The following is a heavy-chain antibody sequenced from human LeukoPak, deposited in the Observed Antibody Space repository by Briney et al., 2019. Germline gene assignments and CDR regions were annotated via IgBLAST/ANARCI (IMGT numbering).Heavy chain of an antibody. D-gene: IGHD3-22*01. V-gene: IGHV3-20*04. Sequence: GGSLRLSCAASGFTFADYGMSWVRQAPGQGLEWVSGINWNGGSTGYADSVKGRFTISRDNAKSSLYLQMNSLRAEDTALYYCARVEGGRITMIVVVDYYFDYWGQGTLVTVSS. CDR1: GFTFADYG. CDR2: INWNGGST. CDR3: ARVEGGRITMIVVVDYYFDY. J-gene: IGHJ4*02.